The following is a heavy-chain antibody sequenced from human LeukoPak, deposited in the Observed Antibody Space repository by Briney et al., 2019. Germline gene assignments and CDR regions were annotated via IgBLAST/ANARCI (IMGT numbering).Heavy chain of an antibody. CDR3: ARSPYSSSWLPFDY. Sequence: SETLSLTCAVYGGSFSGYYWSWIRQPPGKGLEWIGEINHSGSTSYNPSLKSRVTISVDTSKNQFSLKLSSVTAADTAVYYCARSPYSSSWLPFDYWGQGTLVTVSS. V-gene: IGHV4-34*01. D-gene: IGHD6-13*01. J-gene: IGHJ4*02. CDR2: INHSGST. CDR1: GGSFSGYY.